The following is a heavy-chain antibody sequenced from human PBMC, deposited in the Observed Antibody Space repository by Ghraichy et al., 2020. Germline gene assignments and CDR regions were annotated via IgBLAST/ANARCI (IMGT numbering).Heavy chain of an antibody. J-gene: IGHJ6*02. CDR1: GFTFSSYS. CDR3: ARDSDSSGWCPGSPCYYYGMDV. D-gene: IGHD6-19*01. Sequence: GGSLRLSCAASGFTFSSYSMNWVRQAPGKGLEWVSSISSSSSYIYYADSVKGRFTISRDNAKNSLYLQMNSLRAEDTAVYYCARDSDSSGWCPGSPCYYYGMDVWGQGTTVTVSS. CDR2: ISSSSSYI. V-gene: IGHV3-21*01.